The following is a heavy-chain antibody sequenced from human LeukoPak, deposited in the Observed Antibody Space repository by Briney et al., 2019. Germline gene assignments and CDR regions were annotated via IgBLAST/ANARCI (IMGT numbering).Heavy chain of an antibody. CDR3: AREQYCSGGSCYFGYYFDY. CDR1: GFTFSSYS. Sequence: GGSLRLSCAASGFTFSSYSMNWVRQAPGKGLEWVSSISSSSSYIYYADSVKGRFTISRDNAKNSLYLQMNSLRAEDTAVYYCAREQYCSGGSCYFGYYFDYWGQGTLVTVSS. V-gene: IGHV3-21*01. D-gene: IGHD2-15*01. CDR2: ISSSSSYI. J-gene: IGHJ4*02.